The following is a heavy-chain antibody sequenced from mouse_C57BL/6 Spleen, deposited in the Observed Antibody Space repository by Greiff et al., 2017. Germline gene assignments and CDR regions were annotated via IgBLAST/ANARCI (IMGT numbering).Heavy chain of an antibody. J-gene: IGHJ4*01. Sequence: QVQLQQSGAELVRPGASVKLSCKASGYTFTDYYINWVKQRPGQGLEWIARIYPGSGNTYYNEKFKGKATLTAEKSSSTAYMQLSSLTSEDSAVYFCARWEFAMDYWGQRTSVTVSS. V-gene: IGHV1-76*01. CDR1: GYTFTDYY. D-gene: IGHD4-1*01. CDR2: IYPGSGNT. CDR3: ARWEFAMDY.